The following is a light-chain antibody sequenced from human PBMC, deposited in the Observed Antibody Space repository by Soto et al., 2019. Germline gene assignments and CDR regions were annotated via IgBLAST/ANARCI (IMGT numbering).Light chain of an antibody. CDR2: S. Sequence: DIQMTQSPSSLSASVGDRVTITCRASQNIGHFLNWYQHKPGKAPKVLMSSLPRGGPSRFSGSGSGTDFTLTISSLQPDDFATYYCQQSDTPPFTFGPGTKVDLK. CDR1: QNIGHF. V-gene: IGKV1-39*01. J-gene: IGKJ3*01. CDR3: QQSDTPPFT.